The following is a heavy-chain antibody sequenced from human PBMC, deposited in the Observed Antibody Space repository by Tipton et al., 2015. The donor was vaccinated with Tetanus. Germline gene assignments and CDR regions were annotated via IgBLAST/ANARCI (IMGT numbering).Heavy chain of an antibody. Sequence: LRLSCTVSGGSISSGGYYWSWIRQHPGKGLEWIGYIYYSGSTYYNPSLKSRVTISVDTSKNQFSLKPSSVTAADTAVYYCARDRGVSRGVDYWGQGTLVTVSS. CDR2: IYYSGST. D-gene: IGHD3-10*01. J-gene: IGHJ4*02. V-gene: IGHV4-31*03. CDR3: ARDRGVSRGVDY. CDR1: GGSISSGGYY.